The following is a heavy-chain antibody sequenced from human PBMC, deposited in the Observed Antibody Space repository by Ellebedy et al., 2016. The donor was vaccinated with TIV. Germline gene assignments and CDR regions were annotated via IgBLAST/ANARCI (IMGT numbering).Heavy chain of an antibody. CDR3: SREGLEAGMDL. V-gene: IGHV3-7*01. Sequence: GGSLRLSCTASGFTLNNYWMTWVRQAPGRGLEWVANINEDGTKKHFVDSVRGRFTISRDDAGNSLFLQMNSLGAEDTAVYYCSREGLEAGMDLWGQGTTVIVSS. CDR1: GFTLNNYW. J-gene: IGHJ6*02. CDR2: INEDGTKK.